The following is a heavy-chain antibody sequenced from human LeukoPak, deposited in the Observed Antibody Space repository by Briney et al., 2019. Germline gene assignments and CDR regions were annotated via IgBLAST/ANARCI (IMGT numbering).Heavy chain of an antibody. D-gene: IGHD4-17*01. J-gene: IGHJ4*02. CDR1: GFTFSDYY. CDR2: ISSSSSYT. V-gene: IGHV3-11*06. Sequence: GGSLRLSCAASGFTFSDYYMSWIRQAPGKGLEWVSYISSSSSYTNCADSVKGRFTISRDNAKNSLYLQMNSLRAEDTAVYYCARGGRDYGDYVFDYWGQGTLVTVSS. CDR3: ARGGRDYGDYVFDY.